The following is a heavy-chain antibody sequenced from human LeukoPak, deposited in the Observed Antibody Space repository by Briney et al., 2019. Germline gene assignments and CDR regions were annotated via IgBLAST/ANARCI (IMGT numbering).Heavy chain of an antibody. D-gene: IGHD3-22*01. V-gene: IGHV3-11*04. Sequence: GSLRLSCAASGFTFSDYHMSWIRQAPGKGLEWVSYISSSGSTKYYADSVKGRFTISRDNAKNSLYLQMNSLRAEDTAVYYCARFLAGNYYDSSGYFWYDAFDIWGQGTMVTVSS. J-gene: IGHJ3*02. CDR1: GFTFSDYH. CDR3: ARFLAGNYYDSSGYFWYDAFDI. CDR2: ISSSGSTK.